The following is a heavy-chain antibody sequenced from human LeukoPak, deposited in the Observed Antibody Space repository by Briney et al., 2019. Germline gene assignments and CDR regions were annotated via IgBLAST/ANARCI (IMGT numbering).Heavy chain of an antibody. CDR2: IKQDGSEK. Sequence: GGSLRLSCAASGFTFSSSAMSWVRQAPGKGLEWVANIKQDGSEKYYVDSVKGRFTISRDNAKNSLYLQMNSLRAEDTAVYYCARLRLISSGWEYYFDYWGQGTLVTVSS. V-gene: IGHV3-7*03. CDR3: ARLRLISSGWEYYFDY. D-gene: IGHD6-19*01. J-gene: IGHJ4*02. CDR1: GFTFSSSA.